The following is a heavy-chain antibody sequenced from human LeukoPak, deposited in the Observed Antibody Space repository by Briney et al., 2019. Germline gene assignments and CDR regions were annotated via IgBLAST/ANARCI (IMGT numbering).Heavy chain of an antibody. CDR1: GFSFSSYE. V-gene: IGHV3-30*03. J-gene: IGHJ4*02. D-gene: IGHD7-27*01. Sequence: GGSLRLSCAASGFSFSSYEMNWVGQAPGKGLEGGAVISFDGSEKYYADSVKGRFTISREHSKNTLYLQMNRLRNEETAGYYFARHSAEKYTGAYGWAPPDDYWGQGTLVTVSS. CDR3: ARHSAEKYTGAYGWAPPDDY. CDR2: ISFDGSEK.